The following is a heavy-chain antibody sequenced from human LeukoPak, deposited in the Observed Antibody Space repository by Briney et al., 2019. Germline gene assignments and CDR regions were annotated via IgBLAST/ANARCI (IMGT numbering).Heavy chain of an antibody. D-gene: IGHD3-10*01. CDR2: ISYDGNSE. CDR3: ARDSSGSMDV. J-gene: IGHJ6*03. Sequence: PGRSLRLSCAASGFTFSNYDMHWVRQAPDKGLEWVAFISYDGNSEYYADSMQGRFTTSRDNSKNTLFMQMNSLGAGDTALYYCARDSSGSMDVWGKGTTVTVSS. CDR1: GFTFSNYD. V-gene: IGHV3-30-3*01.